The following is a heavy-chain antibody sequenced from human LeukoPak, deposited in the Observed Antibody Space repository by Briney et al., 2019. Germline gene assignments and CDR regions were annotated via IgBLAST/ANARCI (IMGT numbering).Heavy chain of an antibody. J-gene: IGHJ4*02. Sequence: ASVKVSCKASGYTFTSYYMHWVRQAPGQGLEWMGIINPSGGSTSYAQKFQGRVTMTRDMSTSTVYMELSSLRAEDTAVYYCARSLSSRFSGPRRPYYFDSWGQGTLVTVSS. CDR1: GYTFTSYY. V-gene: IGHV1-46*01. D-gene: IGHD3-16*02. CDR2: INPSGGST. CDR3: ARSLSSRFSGPRRPYYFDS.